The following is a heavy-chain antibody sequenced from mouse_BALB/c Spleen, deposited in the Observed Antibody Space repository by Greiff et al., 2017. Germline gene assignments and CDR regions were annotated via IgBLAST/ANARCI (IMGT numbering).Heavy chain of an antibody. Sequence: DVKLQESGPGLVKPSQSLSLTCTVTGYSITSDYAWNWIRQFPGNKLEWMGYISYSGSTSYNPSLKSRISITRDTSKNQFFLQLNSVTTEDTATYYCARTSYYYGSSPFAYWGQGTLVTVSA. CDR3: ARTSYYYGSSPFAY. CDR2: ISYSGST. D-gene: IGHD1-1*01. CDR1: GYSITSDYA. V-gene: IGHV3-2*02. J-gene: IGHJ3*01.